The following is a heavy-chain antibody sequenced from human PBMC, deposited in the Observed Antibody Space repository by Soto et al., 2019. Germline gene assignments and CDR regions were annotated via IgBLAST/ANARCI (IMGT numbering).Heavy chain of an antibody. Sequence: QVNLVQSGAEMKKSGASVKVSCKVSGGDLTKSGISWVRQAPGQGLEWMGGIFPLLAMVDYSQKFQGRVTITGDESTNAAYMDLGSPRSEDAAVYYCAKEEGAGFKSWGQGTLVIVSS. V-gene: IGHV1-69*04. J-gene: IGHJ5*02. D-gene: IGHD1-26*01. CDR3: AKEEGAGFKS. CDR2: IFPLLAMV. CDR1: GGDLTKSG.